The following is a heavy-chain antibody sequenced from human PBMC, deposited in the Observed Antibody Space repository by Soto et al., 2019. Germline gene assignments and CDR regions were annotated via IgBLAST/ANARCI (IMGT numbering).Heavy chain of an antibody. CDR3: AREDCRSTSCSYSTGSYYFDY. D-gene: IGHD2-2*01. CDR1: GGSIRSGDYY. V-gene: IGHV4-30-4*01. CDR2: IYYSGST. J-gene: IGHJ4*02. Sequence: QVQLQESGPGLVKPSQTLSLTCTVSGGSIRSGDYYWSWIRQSPGKGLEGIGYIYYSGSTYYNPSLKSRITMSVDTSKNQFSLNLSSVTAADTAVYYCAREDCRSTSCSYSTGSYYFDYWGQGTLVTLSS.